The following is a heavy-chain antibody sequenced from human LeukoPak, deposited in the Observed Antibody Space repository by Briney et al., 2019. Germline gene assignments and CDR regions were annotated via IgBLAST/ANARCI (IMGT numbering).Heavy chain of an antibody. CDR2: INPSGGST. Sequence: GASVKVSCKASGYTFTSYYMHWLRQAPAQGLEWMGIINPSGGSTSYAQKLQGRVTMTRDMSTSTVYMELSSLRSEDTAVYYCASWGGDREDDYWGQGTLVTVSS. V-gene: IGHV1-46*01. CDR1: GYTFTSYY. J-gene: IGHJ4*02. CDR3: ASWGGDREDDY. D-gene: IGHD3-16*01.